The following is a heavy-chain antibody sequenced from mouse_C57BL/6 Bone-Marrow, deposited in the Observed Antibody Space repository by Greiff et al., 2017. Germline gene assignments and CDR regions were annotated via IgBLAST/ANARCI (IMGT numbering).Heavy chain of an antibody. J-gene: IGHJ3*01. D-gene: IGHD1-1*01. V-gene: IGHV14-1*01. CDR1: GFNIKDYY. CDR2: IDPADGDT. Sequence: VQLQQSGAELVRPGASVKLSCTASGFNIKDYYMHWVKQRPEQGLEWIGRIDPADGDTEYAPKFQGKATLTADTSSNTAYLQLSSLTSEDTAVYYGTTYYYGSSYPAWFAYWGQGTLVTVSA. CDR3: TTYYYGSSYPAWFAY.